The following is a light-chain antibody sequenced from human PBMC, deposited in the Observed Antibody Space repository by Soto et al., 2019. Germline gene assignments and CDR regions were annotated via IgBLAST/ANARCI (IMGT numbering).Light chain of an antibody. CDR3: QQYGSSLT. CDR1: QSVSSSY. Sequence: EIVLTQSPGTLSLSPGERATLSYRASQSVSSSYLSWYQQKPGQATRLLIYGSSRRATGIPDRFSGSGSGTDFPLTISRVEPEDFAVYYWQQYGSSLTFGPGTKVDIK. CDR2: GSS. J-gene: IGKJ3*01. V-gene: IGKV3-20*01.